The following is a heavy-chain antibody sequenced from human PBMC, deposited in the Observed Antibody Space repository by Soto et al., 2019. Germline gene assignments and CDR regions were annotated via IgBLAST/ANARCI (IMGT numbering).Heavy chain of an antibody. CDR1: GGSFSGYY. Sequence: VSLRLSCAVYGGSFSGYYWSWIRQPPGKGLEWIGEINHSGSTNYNPSLKSRVTISVDTSKNQFSLKLSSVTAADTAVYYCARALKGSGIAAGGYYFDYWGQGTLVTVSS. CDR3: ARALKGSGIAAGGYYFDY. J-gene: IGHJ4*02. D-gene: IGHD6-13*01. CDR2: INHSGST. V-gene: IGHV4-34*01.